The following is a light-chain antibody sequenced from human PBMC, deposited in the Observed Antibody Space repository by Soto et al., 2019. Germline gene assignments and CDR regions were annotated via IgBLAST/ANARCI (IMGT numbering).Light chain of an antibody. Sequence: DIQMTQSPSSLSASVGDRVTITCRASQDITNSLNWYQHKPGQAPKLLIYDASSLETGVPSRFSGSQSGTDFIFTISSLQPDDVATYYCQQYKYLPLTFGGGTKVEIK. CDR1: QDITNS. CDR3: QQYKYLPLT. J-gene: IGKJ4*01. V-gene: IGKV1-33*01. CDR2: DAS.